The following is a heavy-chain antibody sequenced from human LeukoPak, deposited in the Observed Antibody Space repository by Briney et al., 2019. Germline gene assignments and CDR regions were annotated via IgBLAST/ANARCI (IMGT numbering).Heavy chain of an antibody. Sequence: PSETLSLTCTVSGGSISSGGYYWSWIRQPPGKGLEWIGYIYHSGSTYYNPSLKSRVTISVDRSKNQFSLKLSSVTAADTAVYYCARDHRGSYPLDYWGQGTLVTVSS. CDR2: IYHSGST. J-gene: IGHJ4*02. CDR1: GGSISSGGYY. D-gene: IGHD1-26*01. CDR3: ARDHRGSYPLDY. V-gene: IGHV4-30-2*01.